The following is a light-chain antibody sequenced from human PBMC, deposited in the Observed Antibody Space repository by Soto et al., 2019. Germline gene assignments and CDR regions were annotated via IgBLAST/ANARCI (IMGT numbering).Light chain of an antibody. Sequence: NFMLTQPHSVSESPGQTVTISCTGSSGSIASDYVQWYQQRPGSAPINVIFEDSQRPSGVPDRFSGSIDSSSNSASLTISRLTTEDAADYYCQSVDGKYVVFGGGTKLTVL. CDR1: SGSIASDY. V-gene: IGLV6-57*02. CDR2: EDS. CDR3: QSVDGKYVV. J-gene: IGLJ2*01.